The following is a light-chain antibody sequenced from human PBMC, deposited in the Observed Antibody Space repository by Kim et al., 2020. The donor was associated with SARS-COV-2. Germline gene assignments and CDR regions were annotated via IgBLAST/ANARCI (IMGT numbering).Light chain of an antibody. V-gene: IGKV3-20*01. CDR3: QQYGSSPPYT. CDR1: QSVSSSY. CDR2: DVS. J-gene: IGKJ2*01. Sequence: EIVLTQSPGTLSLSPGERATLSCRASQSVSSSYLAWYQQKPGQAPRLIIYDVSNRATGIPDRFSGSGSGTDFTLTISRLEPEDFAVYYCQQYGSSPPYTFGQGTKLEI.